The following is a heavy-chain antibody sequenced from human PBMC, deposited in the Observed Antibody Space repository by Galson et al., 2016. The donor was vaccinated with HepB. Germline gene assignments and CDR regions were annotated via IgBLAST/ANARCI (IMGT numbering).Heavy chain of an antibody. CDR1: GFTVSNNY. V-gene: IGHV3-53*01. CDR3: ARDVGP. Sequence: SLRLSCAASGFTVSNNYMRWLRQAPGKGLEWVSLIYSGGMTYYADSVKGRFTISRDNSKDTLYLQMNSLRVEDTAVYHCARDVGPVGQGTLVTVSS. CDR2: IYSGGMT. J-gene: IGHJ5*02.